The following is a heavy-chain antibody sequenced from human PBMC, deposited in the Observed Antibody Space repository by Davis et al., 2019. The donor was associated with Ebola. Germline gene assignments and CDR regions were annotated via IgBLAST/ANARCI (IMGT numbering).Heavy chain of an antibody. CDR2: INYNGDDT. CDR3: AKDHFRSFSNFISVFDN. Sequence: GGSLRLSCAASGFTFSRYGMNWVRQAPGKGLEWIAAINYNGDDTYYADSVKGRFTISRDNSKNTLFLQMNGLRTEDTAVYYCAKDHFRSFSNFISVFDNWGQGSLVTVSS. V-gene: IGHV3-23*01. J-gene: IGHJ4*02. CDR1: GFTFSRYG. D-gene: IGHD2/OR15-2a*01.